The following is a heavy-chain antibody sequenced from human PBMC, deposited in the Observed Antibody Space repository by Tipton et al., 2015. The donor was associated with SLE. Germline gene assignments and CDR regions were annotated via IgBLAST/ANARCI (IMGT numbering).Heavy chain of an antibody. V-gene: IGHV4-61*02. CDR1: GDSISNYGSSF. J-gene: IGHJ3*02. Sequence: LRLSCTVSGDSISNYGSSFWSWIRQAPGGGLEWIGYGPGSTNDNPSLKSRVTISVDTSKNQFSLKLTFVPAADTALYYCARGSLGAFDIWGRGTMVTVSS. D-gene: IGHD1-26*01. CDR2: GPGST. CDR3: ARGSLGAFDI.